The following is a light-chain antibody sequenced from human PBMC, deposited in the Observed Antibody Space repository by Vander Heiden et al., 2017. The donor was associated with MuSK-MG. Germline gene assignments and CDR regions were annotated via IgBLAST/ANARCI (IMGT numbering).Light chain of an antibody. CDR3: QVWDSSAYV. V-gene: IGLV3-9*01. CDR1: NIGSNN. CDR2: SDS. J-gene: IGLJ1*01. Sequence: SYEVTQPLSVSVALGQTAKITCGGKNIGSNNVHWYQQKPGQAPVWVIYSDSSRPSGIPERFSGSNSGNTATLTISRAQAGDEADYYCQVWDSSAYVFGIGTSVTVL.